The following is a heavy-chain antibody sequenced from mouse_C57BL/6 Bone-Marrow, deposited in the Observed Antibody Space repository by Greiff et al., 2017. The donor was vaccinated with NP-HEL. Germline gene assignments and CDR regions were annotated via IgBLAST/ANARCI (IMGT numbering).Heavy chain of an antibody. V-gene: IGHV7-3*01. CDR1: GFTFTDYY. CDR2: IRNKANGYTT. J-gene: IGHJ4*01. Sequence: DVKLVESGGGLVQPGGSLSLSCAASGFTFTDYYMSWVRQPPGKALEWLGFIRNKANGYTTEYSASVKGRFTISRDNSQSILYLQMNALRAEDSATYYCARGGYGSNAMYYWGQGTSVTVSS. D-gene: IGHD1-1*01. CDR3: ARGGYGSNAMYY.